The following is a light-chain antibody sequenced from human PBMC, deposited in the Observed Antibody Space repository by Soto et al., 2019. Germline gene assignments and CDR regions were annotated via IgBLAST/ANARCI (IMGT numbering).Light chain of an antibody. CDR2: DVN. Sequence: QSALTQPRSVSGSPGQSVAISCTGTSSDVGGYNYVSWYQQHPGKAPKLMIYDVNKRPSGVPDRFSGSKSGNTASLTISGLQAEDEADYYCSSYAGSNNPPYVFGTGTKLTVL. J-gene: IGLJ1*01. CDR1: SSDVGGYNY. V-gene: IGLV2-11*01. CDR3: SSYAGSNNPPYV.